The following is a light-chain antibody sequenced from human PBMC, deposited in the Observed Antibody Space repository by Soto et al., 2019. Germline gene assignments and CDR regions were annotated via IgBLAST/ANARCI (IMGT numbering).Light chain of an antibody. J-gene: IGKJ1*01. Sequence: VLTQSPGTPSFSPGARAPLSRRASQSVSSNLAWYQQKPGQAPRLLIYGASNRATGIPDRFSGSGSGTDFTLTISRLEPEDFAVYYCQQYGSSGTFGQGTKVDIK. CDR1: QSVSSN. V-gene: IGKV3-20*01. CDR3: QQYGSSGT. CDR2: GAS.